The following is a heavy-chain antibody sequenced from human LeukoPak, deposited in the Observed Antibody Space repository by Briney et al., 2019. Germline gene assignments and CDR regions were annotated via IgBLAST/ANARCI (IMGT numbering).Heavy chain of an antibody. D-gene: IGHD2-2*01. CDR3: ARGGPIVVVPAANSRRNWFDP. J-gene: IGHJ5*02. Sequence: PGRSLRLSCAASGFTFSSYAMHWVRQAPGKGLEWVAVISYDGSNKYYADSVKGRFTISRDNSKNTLYLQMNSLRAEDTAVYYCARGGPIVVVPAANSRRNWFDPWGQGTLVTVSS. CDR1: GFTFSSYA. V-gene: IGHV3-30*01. CDR2: ISYDGSNK.